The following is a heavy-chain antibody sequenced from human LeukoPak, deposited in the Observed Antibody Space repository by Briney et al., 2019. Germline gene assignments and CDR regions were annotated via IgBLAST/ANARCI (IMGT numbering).Heavy chain of an antibody. J-gene: IGHJ6*03. V-gene: IGHV4-59*01. CDR3: ARSYYYDSSGSDYYYYMDV. CDR1: GGSISSYY. CDR2: IYYSGST. Sequence: SETLSLTCTVSGGSISSYYWNWIRQPPGKGLEWIGYIYYSGSTNYNPSLKSRVTISVDTSKNQFSLNLTSVTSADAAVYYCARSYYYDSSGSDYYYYMDVWGKGTTVTVSS. D-gene: IGHD3-22*01.